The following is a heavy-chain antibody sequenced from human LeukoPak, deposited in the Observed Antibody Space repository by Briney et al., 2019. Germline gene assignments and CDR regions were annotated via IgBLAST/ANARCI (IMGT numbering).Heavy chain of an antibody. Sequence: SVKVSCKASGGTFSSYAISWVRQAPGQGLEWMGGIIPIFGTANYAQKFQGRVTITADESTSTAYMELSSLRSEDTAVYYCARETGSAVGSTDFDYWGQGTLVTVSS. CDR3: ARETGSAVGSTDFDY. V-gene: IGHV1-69*13. J-gene: IGHJ4*02. D-gene: IGHD4-17*01. CDR1: GGTFSSYA. CDR2: IIPIFGTA.